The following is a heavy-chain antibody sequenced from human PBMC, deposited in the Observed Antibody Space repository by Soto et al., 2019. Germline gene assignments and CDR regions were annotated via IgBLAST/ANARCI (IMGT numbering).Heavy chain of an antibody. CDR1: GFTFSSYA. J-gene: IGHJ4*02. Sequence: PGGSLRLSCAASGFTFSSYAMSWVRQAPGKGLEWVSGISGSGGGTYYADSVKGRFTISRDNAKNSLYLQMNSLRAEDTAVYYCARAGFAIDYWGQGTLVTVYS. CDR3: ARAGFAIDY. CDR2: ISGSGGGT. V-gene: IGHV3-23*01.